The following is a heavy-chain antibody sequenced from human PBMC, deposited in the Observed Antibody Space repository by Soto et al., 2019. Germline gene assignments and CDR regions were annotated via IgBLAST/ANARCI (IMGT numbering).Heavy chain of an antibody. D-gene: IGHD3-10*01. CDR2: ISASNGDT. CDR3: ARMVRGSNIDYYYYIDV. CDR1: GYTFTNHG. J-gene: IGHJ6*03. Sequence: QVELVQSGVEVKKPGASVKVSCKASGYTFTNHGLSWVRQAPGQGLEWMGWISASNGDTNYAQKWLGRVTATADTSTRKGYMELRSLKSEHTAVYYCARMVRGSNIDYYYYIDVWGKGTTVIVSS. V-gene: IGHV1-18*04.